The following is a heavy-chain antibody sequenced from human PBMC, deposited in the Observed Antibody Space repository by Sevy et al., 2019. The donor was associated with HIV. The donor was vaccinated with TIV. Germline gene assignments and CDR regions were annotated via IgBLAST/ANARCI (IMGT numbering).Heavy chain of an antibody. V-gene: IGHV4-34*01. Sequence: SETLSLTCAVYGGSFSNNYWSWIRQPPGKGLEWIGEINHSGSTNYNPSLKSRVTISVDASKNQFSLKLSSVTAADPAVYYCARSPSDYGDYGPYFDYWGHGTLVTVSS. D-gene: IGHD4-17*01. CDR3: ARSPSDYGDYGPYFDY. CDR1: GGSFSNNY. J-gene: IGHJ4*01. CDR2: INHSGST.